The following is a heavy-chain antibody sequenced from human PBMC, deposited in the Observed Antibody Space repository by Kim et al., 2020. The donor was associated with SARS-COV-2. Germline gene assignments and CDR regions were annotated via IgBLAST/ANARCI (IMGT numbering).Heavy chain of an antibody. V-gene: IGHV4-39*01. Sequence: SETLSLTCTVSGGSISSSSYYWGWIRQPPGKGLEWIGSIYYSGSTYYNPSLKSRVTISVDTSKNQFSLKLSSVTAADTAVYYCARRAGTLYYYYMDVWG. CDR3: ARRAGTLYYYYMDV. CDR1: GGSISSSSYY. J-gene: IGHJ6*03. CDR2: IYYSGST. D-gene: IGHD1-7*01.